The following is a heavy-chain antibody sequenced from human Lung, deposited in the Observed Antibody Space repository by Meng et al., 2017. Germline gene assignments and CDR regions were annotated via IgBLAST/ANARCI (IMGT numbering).Heavy chain of an antibody. V-gene: IGHV1-2*06. Sequence: QVERGQSGVEVKGPGASVTVSCKPPRCNCPDYYIHWVRRAPGQGLEWMGRINPKSGDTHYAQKFQARVTMTGDTSISTAYMELSGLRSDDTAMYYCARDEDISAAGKLFGDYWGQGTLVTVSS. CDR1: RCNCPDYY. J-gene: IGHJ4*02. D-gene: IGHD6-25*01. CDR2: INPKSGDT. CDR3: ARDEDISAAGKLFGDY.